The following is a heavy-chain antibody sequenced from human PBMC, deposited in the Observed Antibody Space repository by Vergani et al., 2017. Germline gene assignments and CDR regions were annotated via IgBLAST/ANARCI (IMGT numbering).Heavy chain of an antibody. CDR1: GFTFSSYW. V-gene: IGHV3-7*01. CDR3: ARDPPYCSGGSCYLDY. D-gene: IGHD2-15*01. CDR2: IKQDGSEK. J-gene: IGHJ4*02. Sequence: EVQLEESGGGLVQPGGSLRLSCAASGFTFSSYWMSWVRQAPGKGLEWVANIKQDGSEKYYVDSVKGRFTISRDNAKNSLYLQMNSLRAEDTAVYYCARDPPYCSGGSCYLDYWGQGTLVTVSS.